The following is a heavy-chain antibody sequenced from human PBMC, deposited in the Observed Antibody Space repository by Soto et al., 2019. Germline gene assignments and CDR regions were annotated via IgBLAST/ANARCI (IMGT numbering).Heavy chain of an antibody. D-gene: IGHD5-18*01. Sequence: PSETLSLTCTVSGGSFSMDGYYWTWIRQHPGKGLEWLGFIFGSGSTYYNPSLWGRVSISVDTSKNQFSLTLTSVTAADTAVYYCARSALGYSLYYYYGMDVWGQGTTVTVSS. V-gene: IGHV4-31*03. J-gene: IGHJ6*02. CDR2: IFGSGST. CDR1: GGSFSMDGYY. CDR3: ARSALGYSLYYYYGMDV.